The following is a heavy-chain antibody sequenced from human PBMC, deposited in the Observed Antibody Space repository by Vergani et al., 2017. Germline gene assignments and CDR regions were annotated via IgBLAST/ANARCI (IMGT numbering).Heavy chain of an antibody. V-gene: IGHV1-46*01. CDR1: GYTFTTHY. CDR2: INPSGGST. J-gene: IGHJ5*02. Sequence: QVQLVQSGAEVKKPGASGKVPCKASGYTFTTHYMHWLRQAPGQGLEWMGIINPSGGSTSYAQQFQGRVTMTRDTPTSTVYMELSSLRSEDTAVYYCARDSRYCXSTSCYVGRDWFDPWDQGTLVTVSS. CDR3: ARDSRYCXSTSCYVGRDWFDP. D-gene: IGHD2-2*01.